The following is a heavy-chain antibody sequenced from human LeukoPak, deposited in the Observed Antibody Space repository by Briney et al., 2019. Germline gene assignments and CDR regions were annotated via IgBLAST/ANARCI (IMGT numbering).Heavy chain of an antibody. J-gene: IGHJ4*02. Sequence: PGGSLRLSCAASGFTFSKYGMSWVRQAPGKGLEWVSAISDSGDATDYADSVKGRFTISRDNSRNTMSLQMNSLRAEDTAVYYCAKYLWARGGLHTDLLDCWGQGTLVTVSS. CDR3: AKYLWARGGLHTDLLDC. D-gene: IGHD2-21*02. CDR2: ISDSGDAT. V-gene: IGHV3-23*01. CDR1: GFTFSKYG.